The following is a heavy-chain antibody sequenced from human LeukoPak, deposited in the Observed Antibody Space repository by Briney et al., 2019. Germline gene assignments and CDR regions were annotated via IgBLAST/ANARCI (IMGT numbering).Heavy chain of an antibody. CDR2: ISTSGSYT. CDR1: GFIFSYYN. J-gene: IGHJ4*02. Sequence: GGSLRLSCAASGFIFSYYNMKWVRQAPGKGLERVSSISTSGSYTYYADSVKGRFTISRDNAKNSLYLQMNSLRAEDTAVYYCARGDHGDYEWGQGTQVTVSS. V-gene: IGHV3-21*06. D-gene: IGHD4-17*01. CDR3: ARGDHGDYE.